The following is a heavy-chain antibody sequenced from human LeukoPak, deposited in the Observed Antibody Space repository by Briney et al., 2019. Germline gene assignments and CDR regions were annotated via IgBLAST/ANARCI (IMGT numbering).Heavy chain of an antibody. CDR1: GFTFGDYA. D-gene: IGHD5-12*01. J-gene: IGHJ4*02. CDR2: IRSKAYGGAI. V-gene: IGHV3-49*04. Sequence: GGSLRLSCTASGFTFGDYAMSWVRQAPGKGLEWVGFIRSKAYGGAIEYAASVKGRFSISRDDSKSSAYLQMNSLKTEDTVVYYCTRSRGYSGYATYYFDYWGQGTLVTVSS. CDR3: TRSRGYSGYATYYFDY.